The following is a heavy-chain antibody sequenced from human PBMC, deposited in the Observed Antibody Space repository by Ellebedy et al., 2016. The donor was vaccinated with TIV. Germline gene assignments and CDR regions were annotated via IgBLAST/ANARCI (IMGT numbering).Heavy chain of an antibody. CDR1: GFTVSNNY. CDR2: IYSGGST. V-gene: IGHV3-53*01. Sequence: GESLKISXAAPGFTVSNNYMNWVRQAPGKGLEWVSLIYSGGSTHYADSVRGRFTISRDYSKNTLYLQMNSLRAEDTAVYYCASNGDKGYWGQGTLVTVSS. D-gene: IGHD4-23*01. J-gene: IGHJ4*02. CDR3: ASNGDKGY.